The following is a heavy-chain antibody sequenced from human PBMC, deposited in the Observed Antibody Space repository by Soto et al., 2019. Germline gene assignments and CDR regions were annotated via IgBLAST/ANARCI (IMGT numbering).Heavy chain of an antibody. V-gene: IGHV4-30-4*01. CDR3: ARARRTVTDY. CDR2: IYYSGRT. Sequence: PSETLSLTCTVSGDSISSDDDYWSWIRQPPGKGLEWIGYIYYSGRTYYNPSLKSRVTISVDTSKKQFSLKLRSVTAADTAVYYCARARRTVTDYWGQGTLVTVSS. D-gene: IGHD1-1*01. CDR1: GDSISSDDDY. J-gene: IGHJ4*02.